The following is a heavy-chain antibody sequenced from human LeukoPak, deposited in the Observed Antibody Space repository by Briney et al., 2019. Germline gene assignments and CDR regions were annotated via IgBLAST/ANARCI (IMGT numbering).Heavy chain of an antibody. V-gene: IGHV1-46*01. CDR2: INPSGGST. D-gene: IGHD3-22*01. CDR3: ARDRRGSSGTRTLWY. J-gene: IGHJ4*02. Sequence: ASVKVSCKASGYTFTSYYMHWVRQAPVQGLEWMGIINPSGGSTSYAQKFQGRVTMTRDMSTSTVYMELSSLRSEDTAVYYCARDRRGSSGTRTLWYWGQGTLVTVSS. CDR1: GYTFTSYY.